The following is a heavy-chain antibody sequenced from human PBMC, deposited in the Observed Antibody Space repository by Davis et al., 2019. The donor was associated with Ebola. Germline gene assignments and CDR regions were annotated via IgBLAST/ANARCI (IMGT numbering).Heavy chain of an antibody. D-gene: IGHD2-15*01. CDR3: ARSVDNYYYYYMDV. Sequence: SETLSLTCSVSGGPISSGTYYWGWVRQPPGKGLEWIGSIYYNGRTYYSSSLEGRVTILLDTSKNQFSLRLSAVTAADTAVFYCARSVDNYYYYYMDVWGKGATVTVSS. V-gene: IGHV4-39*07. CDR1: GGPISSGTYY. J-gene: IGHJ6*03. CDR2: IYYNGRT.